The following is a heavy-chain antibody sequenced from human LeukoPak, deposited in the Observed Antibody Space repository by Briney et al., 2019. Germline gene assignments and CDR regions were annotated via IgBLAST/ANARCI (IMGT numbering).Heavy chain of an antibody. V-gene: IGHV3-23*01. Sequence: GGSLRLSCVASGFAFRNNAMSWVRHAPGKGLEWVLLISDSGGSTNYADSVKGRFTISRDNSKNTLYLQMNTLRAEDTAIYYCASSYGSSAYYPFDYWGQGTLVTVFS. CDR2: ISDSGGST. CDR1: GFAFRNNA. J-gene: IGHJ4*02. CDR3: ASSYGSSAYYPFDY. D-gene: IGHD3-22*01.